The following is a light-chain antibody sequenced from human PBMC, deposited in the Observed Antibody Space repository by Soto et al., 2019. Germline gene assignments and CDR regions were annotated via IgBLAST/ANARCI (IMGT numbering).Light chain of an antibody. V-gene: IGLV2-14*01. CDR1: SSDVGGYNY. Sequence: SALPQPASVSGSPGQSITISCTGTSSDVGGYNYVSWYQQHPGKAPKLMIYDVSNRPSGVSNRFSGPKSGNTASLTISGLQAEDEADYYCSSYTSSSTRVFGTGTKVTVL. J-gene: IGLJ1*01. CDR3: SSYTSSSTRV. CDR2: DVS.